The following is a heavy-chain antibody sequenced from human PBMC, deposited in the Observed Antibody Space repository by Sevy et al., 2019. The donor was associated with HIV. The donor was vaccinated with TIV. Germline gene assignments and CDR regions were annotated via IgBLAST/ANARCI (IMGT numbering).Heavy chain of an antibody. J-gene: IGHJ3*02. V-gene: IGHV3-30*18. D-gene: IGHD2-15*01. CDR1: GFTFSSYG. CDR3: AKLFAYCSGGSCPRGEAFDI. CDR2: ISYDGSNK. Sequence: GGCLRLSCAASGFTFSSYGMHWVRQAPGKGLEWVAVISYDGSNKYYADSVKGRFTISRDNSKNTLYLQMNSLRAEDTAVYYCAKLFAYCSGGSCPRGEAFDIWGQGTMVTVSS.